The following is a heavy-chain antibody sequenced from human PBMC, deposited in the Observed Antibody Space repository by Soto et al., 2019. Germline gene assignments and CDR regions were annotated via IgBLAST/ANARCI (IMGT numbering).Heavy chain of an antibody. V-gene: IGHV4-30-2*01. CDR3: ARYSTTVVHFDY. CDR1: GGSISSGGYS. J-gene: IGHJ4*02. CDR2: IYHSGST. D-gene: IGHD4-17*01. Sequence: QLQLQESGSGLVKPSQTLSLTCAVSGGSISSGGYSWRWIRQPPGKGLEWIGYIYHSGSTYYNPSLKSRVTISVDRSKNQFSLKLSSVTAADTAVYYCARYSTTVVHFDYWGQGTLVTVSS.